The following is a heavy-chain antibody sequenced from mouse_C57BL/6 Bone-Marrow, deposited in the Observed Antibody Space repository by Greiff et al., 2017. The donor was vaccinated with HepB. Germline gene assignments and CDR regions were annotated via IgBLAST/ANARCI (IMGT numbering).Heavy chain of an antibody. Sequence: VHLVESGAELARPGASVKLSCKASGYTFTSYGISWVKQRTGQGLEWIGEIYPRSGNTYYNEKFKGKATLTADKSSSTAYMELRSLTSEDSAVYFCARSRSTIVTTRGYYFDYWGQGTTLTVSS. V-gene: IGHV1-81*01. CDR3: ARSRSTIVTTRGYYFDY. D-gene: IGHD2-5*01. CDR2: IYPRSGNT. CDR1: GYTFTSYG. J-gene: IGHJ2*01.